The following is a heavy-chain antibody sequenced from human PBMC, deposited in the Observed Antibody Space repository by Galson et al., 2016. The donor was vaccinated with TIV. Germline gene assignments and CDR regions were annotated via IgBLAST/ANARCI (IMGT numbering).Heavy chain of an antibody. CDR1: GFSITSGHF. CDR3: ARGPSNYNFWSGYSHKWSDP. Sequence: ETLSLTCVVSGFSITSGHFWGWIRQPPGKGLECIGCISYSGGTNYNPSLKGRVIMSIDTSRNQVSLNLSSVTAADTAVYYCARGPSNYNFWSGYSHKWSDPWGQGTLVTVSS. V-gene: IGHV4-38-2*01. J-gene: IGHJ5*02. CDR2: ISYSGGT. D-gene: IGHD3-3*01.